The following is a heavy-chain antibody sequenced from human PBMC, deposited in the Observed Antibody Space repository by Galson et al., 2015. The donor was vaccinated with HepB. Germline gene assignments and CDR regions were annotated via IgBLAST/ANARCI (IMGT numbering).Heavy chain of an antibody. CDR1: GFTFSSYG. CDR3: AYDSSLDY. Sequence: SLRLSCAASGFTFSSYGMHWVRQAPGKGLEWVAVISYGGSNKYYADSVKGRFTISRDNSKNTLYLQMNSLRAEDTAVYYCAYDSSLDYWGQGTLVTVSS. D-gene: IGHD6-19*01. V-gene: IGHV3-30*18. J-gene: IGHJ4*02. CDR2: ISYGGSNK.